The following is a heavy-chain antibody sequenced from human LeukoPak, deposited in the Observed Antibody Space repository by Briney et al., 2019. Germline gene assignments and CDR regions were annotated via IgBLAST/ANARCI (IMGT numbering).Heavy chain of an antibody. V-gene: IGHV7-4-1*02. CDR3: ARSPPSVAGTNYYGMDV. CDR1: GYTFTSYA. Sequence: GASVKVSFKASGYTFTSYAMNWVRQAPGQGLEWMGWINTNSGNPTYAQGFTGRFVFSLDTSVSTTYLQISSLKAEDTAVYYCARSPPSVAGTNYYGMDVWGQGTTVTVSS. D-gene: IGHD6-19*01. J-gene: IGHJ6*02. CDR2: INTNSGNP.